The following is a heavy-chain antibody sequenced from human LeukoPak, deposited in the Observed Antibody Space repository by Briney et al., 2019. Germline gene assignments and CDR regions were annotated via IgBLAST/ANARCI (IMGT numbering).Heavy chain of an antibody. Sequence: GGSLRLSCAASGFTFSSYGMHWVRQAPGKGLEWVAVIWYDGSNKYYADSVKGRFTISRDNSKNTLYLQMNSLRAEDTAVYYCATDVIAPGFDYWGQGTLVTVSS. CDR2: IWYDGSNK. J-gene: IGHJ4*02. V-gene: IGHV3-30*02. CDR1: GFTFSSYG. D-gene: IGHD1-14*01. CDR3: ATDVIAPGFDY.